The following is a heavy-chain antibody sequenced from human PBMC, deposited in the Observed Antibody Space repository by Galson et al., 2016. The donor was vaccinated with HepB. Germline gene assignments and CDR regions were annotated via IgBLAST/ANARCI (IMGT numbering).Heavy chain of an antibody. J-gene: IGHJ6*02. CDR3: ARDPGFRNGMNV. Sequence: SLRLSCAVSGFTVSNNYMSWVRQAPGKGLEWLSVSYDDGSTYYAESVRGRFTISRDNSKNSVFLQMNNLRAEDTAVYYCARDPGFRNGMNVWGQGTTVTVSS. CDR1: GFTVSNNY. CDR2: SYDDGST. V-gene: IGHV3-53*01.